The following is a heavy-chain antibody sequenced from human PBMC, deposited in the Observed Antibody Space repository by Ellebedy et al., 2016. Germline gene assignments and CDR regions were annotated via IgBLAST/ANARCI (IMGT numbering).Heavy chain of an antibody. CDR1: GGPISSGGYS. V-gene: IGHV4-30-2*01. CDR3: ARVAYCSSASHGEDWDVCWFDP. CDR2: IYHSGST. D-gene: IGHD2-2*01. J-gene: IGHJ5*02. Sequence: SETLSLTCTVSGGPISSGGYSWSWIRQPPGTGLEWIGYIYHSGSTYYNPSLRSRVTMSVDKSRNQFSLNLSSVAAADTAVYFCARVAYCSSASHGEDWDVCWFDPWGQGTLVTVSS.